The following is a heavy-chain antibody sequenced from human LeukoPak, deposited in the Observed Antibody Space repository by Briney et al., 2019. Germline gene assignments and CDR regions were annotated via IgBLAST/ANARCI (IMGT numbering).Heavy chain of an antibody. CDR2: ISYDGSNK. CDR1: GLTFSLYS. V-gene: IGHV3-30-3*01. Sequence: GRSLRLSCAASGLTFSLYSMHWVRQAPGKGLEWVAVISYDGSNKYYADSVKGRFTISGDNSKNTLYLQMNSLSTEDTAVYYCARDRVLYFYYGMDVWGQGTTVTVSS. J-gene: IGHJ6*02. CDR3: ARDRVLYFYYGMDV.